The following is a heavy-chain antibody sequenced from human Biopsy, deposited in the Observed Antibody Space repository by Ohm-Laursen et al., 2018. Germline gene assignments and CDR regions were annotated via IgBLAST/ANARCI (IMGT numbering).Heavy chain of an antibody. CDR2: FAPENGRI. CDR1: GYSVTELS. J-gene: IGHJ4*02. D-gene: IGHD1-1*01. V-gene: IGHV1-24*01. Sequence: SVKVSCKVSGYSVTELSMHWVRQAPGQGLEWMGGFAPENGRIVYSQKFQGRVTMTEDTSTNTAYMEVWRLRSDDTAVYYCAADINVWNVNYWGQGTRVIVSS. CDR3: AADINVWNVNY.